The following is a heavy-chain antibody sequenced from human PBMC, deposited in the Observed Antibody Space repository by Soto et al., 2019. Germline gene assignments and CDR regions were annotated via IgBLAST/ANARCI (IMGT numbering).Heavy chain of an antibody. J-gene: IGHJ6*02. D-gene: IGHD3-3*01. CDR2: IYHSGST. CDR3: ARTIFGVYYGVDV. Sequence: SETLSLTCVVYGGSISNSHWWSWVRQPPGKGLEWIGEIYHSGSTNYNPSLKSRVTISVDKSKNQFSLKLRSVTAADTAVYYCARTIFGVYYGVDVWGQGTTVTVSS. CDR1: GGSISNSHW. V-gene: IGHV4-4*02.